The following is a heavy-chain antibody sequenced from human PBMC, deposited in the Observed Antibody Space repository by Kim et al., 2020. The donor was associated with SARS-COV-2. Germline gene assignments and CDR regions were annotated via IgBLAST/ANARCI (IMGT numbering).Heavy chain of an antibody. CDR3: ARGRVRMYYYDSSGYYLRY. D-gene: IGHD3-22*01. J-gene: IGHJ4*02. CDR1: GGTFSSYA. V-gene: IGHV1-69*13. Sequence: SVKVSCKASGGTFSSYAISWVRQAPGQGLEWMVGIIPIFGTANYAQKFQGRVTITADESTSTAYMELSSLRSEDTAVYYCARGRVRMYYYDSSGYYLRYWGQGTLVTVSS. CDR2: IIPIFGTA.